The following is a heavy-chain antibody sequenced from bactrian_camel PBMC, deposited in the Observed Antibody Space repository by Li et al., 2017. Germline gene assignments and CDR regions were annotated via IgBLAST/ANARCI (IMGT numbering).Heavy chain of an antibody. CDR2: MYTGGGV. Sequence: HVQLVESGGGSVQAGGSLRLSCALDGYTYGDGIGDGVYCLAWFRQAPGKEREGVASMYTGGGVHYADSVKGRFTISVDNAKNPVMVYLKMPTLKPDDTAMYYCAAGSWVAGSLDEHDYVHWGQGTQVTVS. CDR3: AAGSWVAGSLDEHDYVH. J-gene: IGHJ4*01. D-gene: IGHD6*01. V-gene: IGHV3S63*01. CDR1: GYTYGDGIGDGVYC.